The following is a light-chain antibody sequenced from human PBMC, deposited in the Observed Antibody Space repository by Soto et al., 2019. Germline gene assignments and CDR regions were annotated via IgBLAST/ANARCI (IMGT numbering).Light chain of an antibody. Sequence: EIVLTQSPGTLSLSPGDRATLSCRASQNLGDNYLAWYQQKPGQAPRLLIYEASNRATGIPDRFSASGSRTAFPLTIAILEPEDFAVYYCQHYGSSAETFGPGNKVDIK. CDR2: EAS. CDR1: QNLGDNY. CDR3: QHYGSSAET. J-gene: IGKJ3*01. V-gene: IGKV3-20*01.